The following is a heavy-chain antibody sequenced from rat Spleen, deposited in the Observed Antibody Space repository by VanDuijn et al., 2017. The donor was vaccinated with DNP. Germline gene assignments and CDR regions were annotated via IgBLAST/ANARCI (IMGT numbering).Heavy chain of an antibody. J-gene: IGHJ2*01. CDR2: INKESSTI. D-gene: IGHD1-4*01. Sequence: EVKLVESGGGLVQPGRSLKLSCAASGFNFNDYWMGWVRQAPGKGLERIGEINKESSTINYSPSSKDKFTNSRDNAQNTLYLQMNSLRSEDTATYYCTQAPITTRVPVDYWGQGVMVTVSS. V-gene: IGHV4-2*01. CDR3: TQAPITTRVPVDY. CDR1: GFNFNDYW.